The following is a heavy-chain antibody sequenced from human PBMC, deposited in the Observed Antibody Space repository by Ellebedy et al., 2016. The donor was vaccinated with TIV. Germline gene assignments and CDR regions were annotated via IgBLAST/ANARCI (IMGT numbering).Heavy chain of an antibody. Sequence: RGSLRLSXAASGFTFSSYAIHWVRQAPGKGLEWVALISYDGRIGEYGDSVKGRFTISRDKSKNTVSLQMHSLRVEDTAVYYCARTGYSWEGLDRWGQGTLVTVSA. CDR3: ARTGYSWEGLDR. D-gene: IGHD1-26*01. V-gene: IGHV3-30*03. CDR1: GFTFSSYA. CDR2: ISYDGRIG. J-gene: IGHJ4*02.